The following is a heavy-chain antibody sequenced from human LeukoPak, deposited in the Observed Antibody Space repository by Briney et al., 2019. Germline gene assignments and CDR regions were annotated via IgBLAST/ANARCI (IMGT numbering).Heavy chain of an antibody. V-gene: IGHV3-66*01. CDR2: IYSGGST. D-gene: IGHD4-17*01. CDR1: GFTVSSNY. CDR3: ARDTDRSAVDY. Sequence: GGSLRLSCAASGFTVSSNYMSWVRQAPGKGLEWVSVIYSGGSTYYADSVKGRFTISRDNSKNTLYLQMNSLRAEDTAVYYCARDTDRSAVDYWGQGTLVTVSS. J-gene: IGHJ4*02.